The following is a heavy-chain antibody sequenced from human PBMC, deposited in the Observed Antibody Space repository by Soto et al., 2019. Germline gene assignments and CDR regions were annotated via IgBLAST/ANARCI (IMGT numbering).Heavy chain of an antibody. CDR3: ARAYLGRLPRRADYYYAMDV. V-gene: IGHV3-13*05. D-gene: IGHD1-26*01. CDR1: GFTFRDYD. J-gene: IGHJ6*02. Sequence: EVKLVESGGGSVQPGESLRLSCAASGFTFRDYDMHWVRQPTGKGLEWVSGLGAADDPYYIASVKGRFSVSRDNAQNSLYLQMNTLRVEDTAVYFCARAYLGRLPRRADYYYAMDVWGRGTTVTVSS. CDR2: LGAADDP.